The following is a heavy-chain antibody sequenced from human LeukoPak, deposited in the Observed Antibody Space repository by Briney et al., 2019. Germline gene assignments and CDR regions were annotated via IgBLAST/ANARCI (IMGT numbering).Heavy chain of an antibody. D-gene: IGHD3-22*01. CDR2: ISSSSSTI. Sequence: GGSLRLSCAASGFTFSSYSMNWVRQAPGKGLEWVSYISSSSSTIYYADSVKGRFTISRDNAKNSLYLQMNSLRAEDTAVYYCARDSNYDSSGYHPPGDYWGQGTLVTVSS. V-gene: IGHV3-48*04. CDR3: ARDSNYDSSGYHPPGDY. J-gene: IGHJ4*02. CDR1: GFTFSSYS.